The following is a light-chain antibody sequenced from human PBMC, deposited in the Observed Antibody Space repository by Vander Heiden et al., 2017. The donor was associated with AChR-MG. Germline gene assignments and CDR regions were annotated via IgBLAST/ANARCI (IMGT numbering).Light chain of an antibody. CDR3: TSYTGSSTLGV. CDR1: STDIGTYNY. V-gene: IGLV2-14*03. Sequence: QSALPQPASVSGSPGQSLTISCAGTSTDIGTYNYVSWYQHHPGKAPKLIMCNGDERPSGVSNRFSGSKSGNTASLSISGLQAEDEGDYYCTSYTGSSTLGVFGGGTKLTVL. J-gene: IGLJ3*02. CDR2: NGD.